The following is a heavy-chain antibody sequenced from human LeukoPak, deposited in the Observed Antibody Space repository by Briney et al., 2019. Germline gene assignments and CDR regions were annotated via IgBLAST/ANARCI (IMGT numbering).Heavy chain of an antibody. D-gene: IGHD3-22*01. J-gene: IGHJ4*02. CDR1: GFTFSSYS. Sequence: PGGSLRLSCAASGFTFSSYSMNWVRRAPGKGLEWVSSISSSSSYIYYADSVKGRFTISRDNAKNSLYLQMNSLRAEDTAVYYCARTLRGSPYDSSGYYLGGRPLTPYYFDYWGQGTLVTVSS. V-gene: IGHV3-21*01. CDR2: ISSSSSYI. CDR3: ARTLRGSPYDSSGYYLGGRPLTPYYFDY.